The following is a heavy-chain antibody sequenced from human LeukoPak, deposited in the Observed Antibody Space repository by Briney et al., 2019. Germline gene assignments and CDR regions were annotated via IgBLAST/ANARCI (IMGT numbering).Heavy chain of an antibody. CDR3: ASTQSGYYYVVDY. J-gene: IGHJ4*02. V-gene: IGHV4-4*09. CDR1: GGSFSSYY. Sequence: SETLSLTCTVSGGSFSSYYWSWIRQPPGKGLEWIGYFYTSGSTNYNPSLKSRVTISVDTSKNQFSLKLSSVTAADTAVYYCASTQSGYYYVVDYWGQGTLVTVSS. CDR2: FYTSGST. D-gene: IGHD3-22*01.